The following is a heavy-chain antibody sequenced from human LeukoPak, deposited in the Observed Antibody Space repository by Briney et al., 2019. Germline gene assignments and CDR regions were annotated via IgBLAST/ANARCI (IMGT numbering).Heavy chain of an antibody. CDR1: GYTFTSYA. V-gene: IGHV7-4-1*02. J-gene: IGHJ5*02. CDR3: ARGVNAAADRNWFDP. CDR2: INTNTGNP. D-gene: IGHD6-13*01. Sequence: ASVKVSCKASGYTFTSYAMNWVRQAPGQGLEWMGWINTNTGNPTYAQGFTGRFVFSLDTSVSTAYLQISSLKAEDTAVYYCARGVNAAADRNWFDPWGQGTLVTVSS.